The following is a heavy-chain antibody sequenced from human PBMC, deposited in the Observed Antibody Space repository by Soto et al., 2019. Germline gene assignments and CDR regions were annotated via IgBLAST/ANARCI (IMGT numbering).Heavy chain of an antibody. Sequence: EVQLVESGGCLGQPGVSLRLSCAASGFTFSTYWMHWVRQAPGKGLVWVSRINSDGSRTNYADSVKGRFTTFRDNAKNTVYLQLNSLTAEDTAVYYCATVATGSYERFDPWGQGTLVPVSS. J-gene: IGHJ5*02. CDR2: INSDGSRT. D-gene: IGHD1-26*01. CDR3: ATVATGSYERFDP. CDR1: GFTFSTYW. V-gene: IGHV3-74*01.